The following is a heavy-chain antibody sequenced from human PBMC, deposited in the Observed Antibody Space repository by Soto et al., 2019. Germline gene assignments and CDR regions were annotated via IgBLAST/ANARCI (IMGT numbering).Heavy chain of an antibody. CDR2: IYYSGGT. CDR3: GRWRHWRWLVKPTFDN. CDR1: NGSVDTTSYY. J-gene: IGHJ4*02. Sequence: SETLSLTCTVSNGSVDTTSYYWSWIRQPPGKRPEWIGYIYYSGGTNYSPSLKSRVTMSIDTSKNQFSLKLNSVTAADTAVYDCGRWRHWRWLVKPTFDNWGQGTIVTVS. D-gene: IGHD6-19*01. V-gene: IGHV4-61*01.